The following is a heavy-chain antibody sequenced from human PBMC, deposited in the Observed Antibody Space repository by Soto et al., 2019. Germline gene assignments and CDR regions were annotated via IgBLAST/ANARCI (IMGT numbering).Heavy chain of an antibody. D-gene: IGHD3-22*01. CDR2: INPSGGST. V-gene: IGHV1-46*01. CDR1: GYTFTSYY. Sequence: ASVKVSCKASGYTFTSYYMHGVRQAPGQGLEWMGIINPSGGSTSYAQKFQGRVTMTRDTSTSTVYMELSSLRSEDTAVYYCARPFNSSGYYAPFDYWGQGTLVTVSS. CDR3: ARPFNSSGYYAPFDY. J-gene: IGHJ4*02.